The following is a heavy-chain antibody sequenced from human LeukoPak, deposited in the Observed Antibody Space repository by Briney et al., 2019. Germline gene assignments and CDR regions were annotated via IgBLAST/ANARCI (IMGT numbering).Heavy chain of an antibody. D-gene: IGHD5-18*01. V-gene: IGHV1-8*01. CDR3: ARGGYSYGYYYYYYYGMDV. Sequence: ASVKVSCKASGYTFTTYDINWVRQASGQGLEWMGWMNPNSGSTDYAQKFQGRVTMTRDTSISTAYMELSRLRSDDTAVYYCARGGYSYGYYYYYYYGMDVWGQGTTVTVSS. J-gene: IGHJ6*02. CDR2: MNPNSGST. CDR1: GYTFTTYD.